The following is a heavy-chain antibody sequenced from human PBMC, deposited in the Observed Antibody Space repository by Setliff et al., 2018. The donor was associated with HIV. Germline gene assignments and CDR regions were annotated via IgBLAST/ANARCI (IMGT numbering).Heavy chain of an antibody. CDR3: VRLSRHYSDSTAYHDAFDV. J-gene: IGHJ3*01. CDR1: GYSFNIYW. V-gene: IGHV5-51*01. CDR2: IYPGDSDT. Sequence: PGESLKISCKGSGYSFNIYWIGWVRQMPGKGLEWMGIIYPGDSDTIYSPSFQGQVTISVDKSITTAYLQWSSLKASDTAMYYCVRLSRHYSDSTAYHDAFDVWGQGTKVTVSS. D-gene: IGHD3-22*01.